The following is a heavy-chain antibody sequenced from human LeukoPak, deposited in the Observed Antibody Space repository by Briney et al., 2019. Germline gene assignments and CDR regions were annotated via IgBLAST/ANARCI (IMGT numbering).Heavy chain of an antibody. Sequence: ESGPTLVKPTQTLTLTCTFSGFSLSTSGVAVGWIRQPPGKALECLTLVYWDDERGYSPSLKSRLTITKDSSKNQVVLTMTNMDPVDTATYYCAHRRALSGNWDVGYFDYWGQGTLVTVSS. V-gene: IGHV2-5*02. D-gene: IGHD1-1*01. CDR1: GFSLSTSGVA. J-gene: IGHJ4*02. CDR2: VYWDDER. CDR3: AHRRALSGNWDVGYFDY.